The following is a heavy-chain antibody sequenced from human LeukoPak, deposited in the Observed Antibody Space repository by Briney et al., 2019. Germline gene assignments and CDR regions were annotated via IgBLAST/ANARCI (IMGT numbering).Heavy chain of an antibody. D-gene: IGHD3-16*01. J-gene: IGHJ4*02. Sequence: GGSLRLSCAASGFTFSNYWMSWVRQAPGQGLEWVAKIKQDGREKYYVDSMKGRFTISRDNAKNSLYLQLNSLRAEDTAVYYCAREMPFGGSFDYWGQGALVTVSS. CDR3: AREMPFGGSFDY. CDR2: IKQDGREK. V-gene: IGHV3-7*01. CDR1: GFTFSNYW.